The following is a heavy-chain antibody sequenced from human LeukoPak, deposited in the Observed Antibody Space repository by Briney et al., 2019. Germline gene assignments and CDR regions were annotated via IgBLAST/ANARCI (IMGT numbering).Heavy chain of an antibody. CDR2: MNTNSGNT. CDR3: ARNSGMADC. D-gene: IGHD5-12*01. CDR1: GYTFTNYD. Sequence: ASVTVSCKASGYTFTNYDISWVRQATGQGLEWMGWMNTNSGNTGYAEKFQGRVTMTRDTSISTAYMELSSLRSDDTAVYYCARNSGMADCWGQGALVTVS. V-gene: IGHV1-8*01. J-gene: IGHJ4*02.